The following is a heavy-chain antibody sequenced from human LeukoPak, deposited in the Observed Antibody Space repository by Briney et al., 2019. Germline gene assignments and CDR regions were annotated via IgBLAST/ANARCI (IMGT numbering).Heavy chain of an antibody. D-gene: IGHD5-12*01. CDR2: ISYDANNK. CDR3: ARAGEVATMSAVYFDY. Sequence: GGSLGLSCAASGFTFSNYAMHWVRQAPGKGLEWVAVISYDANNKYYADSVKGRFTISRDKSKNKLYLQMHSLRAEDTALYYCARAGEVATMSAVYFDYWGQGTLVTVSS. CDR1: GFTFSNYA. V-gene: IGHV3-30*04. J-gene: IGHJ4*02.